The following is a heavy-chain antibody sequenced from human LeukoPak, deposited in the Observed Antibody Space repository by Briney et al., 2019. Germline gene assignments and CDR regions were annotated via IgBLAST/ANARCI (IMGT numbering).Heavy chain of an antibody. CDR3: ASGDGYNFY. Sequence: ASVKVSCKASGGTFSSYAISWARQAPGQGLEWMGRTIPILGIANYAQKFQGRVTITADKSTSTAYMELSSLRSEDTAVYYCASGDGYNFYWGQGTLVTVSS. J-gene: IGHJ4*02. V-gene: IGHV1-69*04. CDR2: TIPILGIA. CDR1: GGTFSSYA. D-gene: IGHD5-24*01.